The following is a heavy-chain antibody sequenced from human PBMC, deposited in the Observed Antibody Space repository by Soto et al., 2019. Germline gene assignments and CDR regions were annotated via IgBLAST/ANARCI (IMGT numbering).Heavy chain of an antibody. CDR1: GGTFSSYA. Sequence: QVQLVQSGAEVKKPGSSVKVSCKASGGTFSSYAISWVRQAPGQGLEWMGGIIPIFGTANYEQKFQGRVTITADESTSTAYMELSSLRSEDTAVYYCSRGVPAGQEYYYYYYGMDVWGQGTTVTVSS. J-gene: IGHJ6*02. CDR2: IIPIFGTA. CDR3: SRGVPAGQEYYYYYYGMDV. V-gene: IGHV1-69*01. D-gene: IGHD2-2*01.